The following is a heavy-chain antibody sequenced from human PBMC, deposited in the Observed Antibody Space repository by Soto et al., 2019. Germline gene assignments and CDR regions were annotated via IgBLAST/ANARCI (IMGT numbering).Heavy chain of an antibody. D-gene: IGHD3-10*01. V-gene: IGHV4-4*02. CDR1: GGSISSSNW. J-gene: IGHJ5*02. CDR3: ARRRPGSYLGWFDP. Sequence: PSETLSLTCAVSGGSISSSNWWSWVRQPPGKGLEWIGEIYHSGSTNYNPSLKSRVTISVDKSKNQFSLKLSSVTAADTAAYYCARRRPGSYLGWFDPWGQGTLVTVS. CDR2: IYHSGST.